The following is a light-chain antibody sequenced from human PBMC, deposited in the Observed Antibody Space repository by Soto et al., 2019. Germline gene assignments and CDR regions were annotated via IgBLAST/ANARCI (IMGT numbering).Light chain of an antibody. CDR2: GAS. V-gene: IGKV1-39*01. CDR1: QYISNY. J-gene: IGKJ5*01. CDR3: QQYNSYST. Sequence: DIQMTQSPSSLSASVGDRVTITCRASQYISNYLNWYHQKPGKAPQPLIYGASSLQSGVPSRFSGSGSGTDFTLTISSLQPGDLATYYCQQYNSYSTFGQGTRLEIK.